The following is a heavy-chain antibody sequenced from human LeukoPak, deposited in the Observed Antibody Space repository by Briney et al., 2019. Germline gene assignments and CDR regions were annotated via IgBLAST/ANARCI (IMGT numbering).Heavy chain of an antibody. CDR2: IIGSGGST. J-gene: IGHJ3*02. Sequence: GGSLRLSCAASGFTFSSYAMSWVRQAPGKGLEWVSAIIGSGGSTYYADSVKGRFPISRDNSKNTVYLQMNSLRTEDTAVYYCAKGGPFDWNYADGAFDIWGQGTMVTVSS. D-gene: IGHD1-7*01. V-gene: IGHV3-23*01. CDR3: AKGGPFDWNYADGAFDI. CDR1: GFTFSSYA.